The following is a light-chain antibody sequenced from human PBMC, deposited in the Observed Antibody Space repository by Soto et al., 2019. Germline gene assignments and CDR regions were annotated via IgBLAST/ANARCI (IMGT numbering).Light chain of an antibody. CDR3: QHYHGDHPIA. V-gene: IGKV3-20*01. CDR1: QSVSAR. CDR2: DVF. Sequence: CRASQSVSARLAWYKHKPGQHPRLHISDVFNRASRGAERSSGSGSETDLTLIIRRLEPEEAALYYCQHYHGDHPIAFGQGTRLEIK. J-gene: IGKJ5*01.